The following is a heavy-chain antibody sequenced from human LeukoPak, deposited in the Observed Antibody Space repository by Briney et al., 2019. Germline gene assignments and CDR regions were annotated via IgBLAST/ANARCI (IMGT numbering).Heavy chain of an antibody. D-gene: IGHD2-15*01. CDR1: GFTFSSYG. CDR3: ASTSRHYCSGGSGLDY. J-gene: IGHJ4*02. Sequence: GGSLRLSCAASGFTFSSYGMHWVRQAPGKGLDWVAFIRYDGSNKYYADSVKGRFTISRDNSKNTLYLQMNSLRAEDTAVYYCASTSRHYCSGGSGLDYWGQGTLVTVSS. CDR2: IRYDGSNK. V-gene: IGHV3-30*02.